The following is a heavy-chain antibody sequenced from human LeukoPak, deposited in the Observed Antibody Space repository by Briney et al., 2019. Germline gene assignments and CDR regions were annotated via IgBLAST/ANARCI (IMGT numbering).Heavy chain of an antibody. V-gene: IGHV4-34*01. D-gene: IGHD3-10*01. Sequence: SETLSLTCAVYGGSFSDYYWCWIRQPPGKGLEWIGEINHSGSTYYNPSLKSRVTISIDTSKKQFSLKLNSVTAADTAVYYCARGGYGSGTYYNYWGQGTLVTVSS. J-gene: IGHJ4*02. CDR2: INHSGST. CDR1: GGSFSDYY. CDR3: ARGGYGSGTYYNY.